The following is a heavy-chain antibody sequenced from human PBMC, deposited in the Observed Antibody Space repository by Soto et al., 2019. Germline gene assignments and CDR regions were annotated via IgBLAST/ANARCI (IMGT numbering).Heavy chain of an antibody. CDR1: GFTFSGSA. D-gene: IGHD4-17*01. V-gene: IGHV3-73*02. CDR3: TRHPYDFGDYGNGATRHPDTYGMGV. Sequence: EVQLVESGGGLVQPGGSLKLSCAASGFTFSGSAMHWVRQAPGKGLEWVGRIRSKANSYATAYAASMKGRFTISRDDSKNTAYLQMNSLKTEDTAVYYCTRHPYDFGDYGNGATRHPDTYGMGVWGQGTTVTVSS. J-gene: IGHJ6*02. CDR2: IRSKANSYAT.